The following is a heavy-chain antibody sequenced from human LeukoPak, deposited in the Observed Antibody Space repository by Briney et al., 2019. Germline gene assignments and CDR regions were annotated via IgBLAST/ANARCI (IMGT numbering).Heavy chain of an antibody. V-gene: IGHV3-48*03. J-gene: IGHJ3*02. CDR3: ASVHSSGYYRDNDAFDI. CDR2: ISSSGSTI. CDR1: GFXFSSYE. Sequence: GGSLRLSCAASGFXFSSYEINWVRQAPGKGLEWVSYISSSGSTIYYADSVKGRFTISRDNAKNSLYLQMNSLRAEDTAVYYCASVHSSGYYRDNDAFDIWGQGTMVTVSS. D-gene: IGHD3-22*01.